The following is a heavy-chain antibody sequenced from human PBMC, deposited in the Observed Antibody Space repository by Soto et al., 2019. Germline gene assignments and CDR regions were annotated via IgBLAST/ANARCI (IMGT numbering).Heavy chain of an antibody. CDR1: GFTFRSSA. D-gene: IGHD2-15*01. Sequence: EMQLLESGGGLAQPGGSLRLSCAASGFTFRSSAMNWVRQAPGKGLEWVSTVSGSGDKTYYADSVKGRFTISRDNSRDTLYLQMGSMRVEDPAVYYCSTQGAVAAATPWFDPWGQGTLVTVSS. J-gene: IGHJ5*02. CDR3: STQGAVAAATPWFDP. CDR2: VSGSGDKT. V-gene: IGHV3-23*01.